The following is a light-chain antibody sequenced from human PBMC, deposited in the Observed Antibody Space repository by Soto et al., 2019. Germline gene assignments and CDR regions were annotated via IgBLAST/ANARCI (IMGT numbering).Light chain of an antibody. Sequence: QSVLTQPPSVSGAPGQRVTISCTGSSSNIGAGYNVHWYQQVPGTAPKLLIYGDSNRPSGVPDRFSGSKSGTSASLAITGLQAEEEADYYCQSYDSSLRGWLFGGGTKLTVL. J-gene: IGLJ3*02. V-gene: IGLV1-40*01. CDR1: SSNIGAGYN. CDR3: QSYDSSLRGWL. CDR2: GDS.